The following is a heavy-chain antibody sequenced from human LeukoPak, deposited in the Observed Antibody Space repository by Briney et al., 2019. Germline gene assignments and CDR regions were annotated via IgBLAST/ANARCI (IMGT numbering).Heavy chain of an antibody. D-gene: IGHD1-26*01. CDR1: GFTFTNAW. CDR2: IRGDGNYK. V-gene: IGHV3-7*01. J-gene: IGHJ4*02. Sequence: PGGSLRLSCSASGFTFTNAWMSWVRQAPGKGLEWVATIRGDGNYKHYVDSVRGRFTISRDNAKSSVYLEMNTLRVEDTAVYYCARDQGPVGSFDYWGQGTLVTVSS. CDR3: ARDQGPVGSFDY.